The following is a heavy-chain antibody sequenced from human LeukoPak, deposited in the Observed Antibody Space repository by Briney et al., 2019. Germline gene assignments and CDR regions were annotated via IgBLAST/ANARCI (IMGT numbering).Heavy chain of an antibody. D-gene: IGHD3-10*01. CDR3: ARDLSGWSPLDY. CDR1: GFTFSGYW. Sequence: GGSLRLSCAAPGFTFSGYWMCWVRQAPGKGLEWVANIKKDGSEINYVDSVRGRFTISRDNAKNSLYLQSNNLRAEDTAVYYCARDLSGWSPLDYWGQGTLVTVSS. J-gene: IGHJ4*02. CDR2: IKKDGSEI. V-gene: IGHV3-7*04.